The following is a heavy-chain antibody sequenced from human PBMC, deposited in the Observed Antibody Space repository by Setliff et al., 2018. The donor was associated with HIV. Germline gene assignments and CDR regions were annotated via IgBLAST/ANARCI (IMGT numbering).Heavy chain of an antibody. CDR1: DYPFSNFG. CDR3: ATDRTQTGISLVRGRLTDPAKYPLDY. V-gene: IGHV1-18*01. Sequence: ASVKVSCKASDYPFSNFGISWVRQAPGQGLEWMAWTNVYNGDTSFAQKFQGRVTMTKDTSTGTAYMELSSLRSDDTAVYYCATDRTQTGISLVRGRLTDPAKYPLDYWGQGTLVTSPQ. CDR2: TNVYNGDT. J-gene: IGHJ4*02. D-gene: IGHD3-10*01.